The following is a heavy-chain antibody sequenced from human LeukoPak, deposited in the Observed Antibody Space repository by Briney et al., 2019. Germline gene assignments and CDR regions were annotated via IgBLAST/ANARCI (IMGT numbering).Heavy chain of an antibody. D-gene: IGHD2-21*02. CDR3: VKPGLAYCGGDCYYDY. J-gene: IGHJ4*02. CDR2: ISSNGGST. CDR1: GFTFSSYA. Sequence: GGSLRLSCSASGFTFSSYAMHWVRQAPGKGLEYFSAISSNGGSTYYADSVKGRFTISRDNSKNTLYLQMSSLRAEDTAVYYCVKPGLAYCGGDCYYDYWGQGTLVTVSS. V-gene: IGHV3-64D*06.